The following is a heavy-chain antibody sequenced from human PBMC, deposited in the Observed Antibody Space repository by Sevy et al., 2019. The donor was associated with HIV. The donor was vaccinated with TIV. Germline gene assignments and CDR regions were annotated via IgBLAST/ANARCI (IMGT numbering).Heavy chain of an antibody. CDR1: GGSISSSSYY. Sequence: SETLSLTCTVSGGSISSSSYYWGWIRRPPGKGLEWIGSIYYSGSTYYNPSLKSRVTISVDTSKNQFSLKLSSVTAADTAVYYCARLERGPNYYYYMDVWGKGTTVTVS. CDR2: IYYSGST. J-gene: IGHJ6*03. V-gene: IGHV4-39*01. CDR3: ARLERGPNYYYYMDV.